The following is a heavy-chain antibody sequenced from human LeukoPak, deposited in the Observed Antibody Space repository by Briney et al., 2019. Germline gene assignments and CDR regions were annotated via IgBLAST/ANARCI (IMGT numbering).Heavy chain of an antibody. Sequence: GRSLRLSCAASGFTFRNYVMSWVRQAPGEGLEWVSALTGGSDSTYYADSVKGRFTISRDNSENTLYLQMNSLRAEDTAIYYCSKGSAAARPYYFDYWGQGTLVTVSS. J-gene: IGHJ4*02. CDR2: LTGGSDST. V-gene: IGHV3-23*01. CDR1: GFTFRNYV. CDR3: SKGSAAARPYYFDY. D-gene: IGHD6-13*01.